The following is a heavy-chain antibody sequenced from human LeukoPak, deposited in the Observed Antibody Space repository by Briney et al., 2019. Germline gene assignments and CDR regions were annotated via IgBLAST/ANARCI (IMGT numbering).Heavy chain of an antibody. Sequence: SETLSLTCAVYGGSFSGYYGSWIRQPPGKGLEWIGEINHSGSTNYNPSLKSRVTISVDTSKNQFSLKLSSVTAADTAVYFCARHRITFIRGREGWFAPWGQETLATVP. CDR3: ARHRITFIRGREGWFAP. V-gene: IGHV4-34*01. CDR2: INHSGST. D-gene: IGHD3-10*01. CDR1: GGSFSGYY. J-gene: IGHJ5*02.